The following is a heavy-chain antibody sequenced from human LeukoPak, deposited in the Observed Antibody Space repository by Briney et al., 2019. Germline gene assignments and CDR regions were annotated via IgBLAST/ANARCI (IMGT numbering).Heavy chain of an antibody. CDR2: IYYSGST. Sequence: SETLSHTCTVSGGSVSSGSYYWSWIRQPPGKGLEWIGYIYYSGSTNYNPSLKSRVTIAADTSKNQFSLKLSSVTAADTAVYYCARRPGYSSSWENWFDPWGQGTLVTVSS. V-gene: IGHV4-61*01. CDR3: ARRPGYSSSWENWFDP. CDR1: GGSVSSGSYY. J-gene: IGHJ5*02. D-gene: IGHD6-13*01.